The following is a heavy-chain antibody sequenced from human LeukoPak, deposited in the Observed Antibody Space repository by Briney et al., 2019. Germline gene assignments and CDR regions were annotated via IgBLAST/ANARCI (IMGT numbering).Heavy chain of an antibody. D-gene: IGHD3-3*02. CDR2: ISSDGTNR. CDR1: GFTFSGYA. J-gene: IGHJ4*02. Sequence: GRSLTLSCAASGFTFSGYARHWVRQPPAKGLEWVAVISSDGTNRYYADSVKGRFTISRDNSKNTVYLQMNSLRAEDTAVYYCARVSIFGVVIPPDYWGQGTLVTVSS. CDR3: ARVSIFGVVIPPDY. V-gene: IGHV3-30*01.